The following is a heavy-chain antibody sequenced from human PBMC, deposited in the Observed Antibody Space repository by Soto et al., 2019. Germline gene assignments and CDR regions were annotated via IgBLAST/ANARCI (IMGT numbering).Heavy chain of an antibody. J-gene: IGHJ4*02. CDR1: GFILSDCA. CDR2: IRSSSSVI. CDR3: SRDIRPPAYYFHF. V-gene: IGHV3-48*01. Sequence: PGGSLRLSCATSGFILSDCAMNWVRQAPGKGLEWVSYIRSSSSVIYYADSVKGRFTVSRDNSKNTLYLQMNSLRAEDTAVYYCSRDIRPPAYYFHFWGQGTLVTVSS.